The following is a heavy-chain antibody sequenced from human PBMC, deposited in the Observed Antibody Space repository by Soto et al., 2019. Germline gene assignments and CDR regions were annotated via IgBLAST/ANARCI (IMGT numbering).Heavy chain of an antibody. CDR1: GLTFNKYR. CDR2: IKHDGSEK. D-gene: IGHD6-19*01. V-gene: IGHV3-7*03. Sequence: PGGSLRLSCAASGLTFNKYRMTWVRQAPGKGLEWVATIKHDGSEKSNLDSVEGRFTISRDNARNSLSLQMNSLRVEDTAVYFCASVPGSPGYHGLDVWGQGTTVTVSS. J-gene: IGHJ6*02. CDR3: ASVPGSPGYHGLDV.